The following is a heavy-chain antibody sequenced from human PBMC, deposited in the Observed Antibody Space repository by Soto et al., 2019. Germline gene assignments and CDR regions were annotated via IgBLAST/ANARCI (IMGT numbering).Heavy chain of an antibody. CDR3: VKEGYMRSDWYGQFDY. CDR1: GFTFNSYA. D-gene: IGHD6-19*01. Sequence: EVHLVESGGTLVQPGGSLRLSCSASGFTFNSYAMHWVRQAPGKGLEFVSAISSYGADTYYADSVKGRFAISRDNSKNTLYLQMSSLRAEDTALYYCVKEGYMRSDWYGQFDYWGQGALVTVSS. CDR2: ISSYGADT. J-gene: IGHJ4*02. V-gene: IGHV3-64D*06.